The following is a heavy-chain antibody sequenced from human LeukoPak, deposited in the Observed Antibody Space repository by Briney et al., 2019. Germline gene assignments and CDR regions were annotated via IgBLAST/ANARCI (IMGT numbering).Heavy chain of an antibody. Sequence: ASVKVSCKASGYTFTGYYMHWVRQAPGQGLEWMGWINPSSGGTNYAQKFQGRVTMTRNTSISTAYMELSSLRSEDTAVYYCARRDGSGSYSTSATYWGQGTLVTVSS. CDR3: ARRDGSGSYSTSATY. V-gene: IGHV1-2*02. CDR1: GYTFTGYY. D-gene: IGHD3-10*01. CDR2: INPSSGGT. J-gene: IGHJ4*02.